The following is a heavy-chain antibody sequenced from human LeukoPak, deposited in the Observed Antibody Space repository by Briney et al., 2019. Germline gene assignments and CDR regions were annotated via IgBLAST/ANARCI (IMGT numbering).Heavy chain of an antibody. Sequence: GASVKVSCKASGYTFTSYDINWVRQATGQGLEWMGGIIPIFGTANYAQKFQGRVTITADESTSTAYMELSSLRSEDTAVYYCARDSSYGSDYWGQGTLVTVSS. D-gene: IGHD5-18*01. CDR1: GYTFTSYD. V-gene: IGHV1-69*13. J-gene: IGHJ4*02. CDR3: ARDSSYGSDY. CDR2: IIPIFGTA.